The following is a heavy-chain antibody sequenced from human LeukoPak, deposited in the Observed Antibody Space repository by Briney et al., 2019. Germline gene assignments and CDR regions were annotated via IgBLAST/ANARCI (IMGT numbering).Heavy chain of an antibody. V-gene: IGHV3-21*04. D-gene: IGHD4-17*01. CDR2: ISSTGSYI. J-gene: IGHJ4*01. Sequence: GGSLSLSCAASGFTFSSYSVNWARQARGKGLEWVSSISSTGSYIYYADSVKGRLTISRDNSKNTLYLQMNSLRAEDTAVYYCARVLDHDYGDYYLDYWGQGTLVTVSS. CDR3: ARVLDHDYGDYYLDY. CDR1: GFTFSSYS.